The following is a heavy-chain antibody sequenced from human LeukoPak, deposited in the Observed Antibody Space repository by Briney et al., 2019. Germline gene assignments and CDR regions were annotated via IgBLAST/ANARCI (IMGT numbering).Heavy chain of an antibody. V-gene: IGHV4-59*08. CDR2: IYYSGST. J-gene: IGHJ4*02. D-gene: IGHD2-2*01. Sequence: PSETLSLTCTVSGGSISSYYWSWIRQPPGKGLEWIGYIYYSGSTSYNPSLKSRVTISVDTSKNQFSLKLSSVTAADTAVYYCARVSRAYFDYWGQGTLVTVSS. CDR1: GGSISSYY. CDR3: ARVSRAYFDY.